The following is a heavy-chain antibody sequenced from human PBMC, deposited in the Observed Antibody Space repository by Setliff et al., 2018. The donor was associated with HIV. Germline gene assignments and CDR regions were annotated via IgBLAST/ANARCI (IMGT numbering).Heavy chain of an antibody. CDR1: GFSLNTGGVG. V-gene: IGHV2-26*01. CDR2: IFSNDEK. CDR3: ARGTFFGVVIGNYYMDV. Sequence: GSGPTLVNPTQTLTLTCTCSGFSLNTGGVGVGWIRQPPGKALEWLAHIFSNDEKSYSTSLKSRLTISKDTSKSQVVLTMTNMDPVDTATYYCARGTFFGVVIGNYYMDVWGKGTTVTVSS. D-gene: IGHD3-3*01. J-gene: IGHJ6*03.